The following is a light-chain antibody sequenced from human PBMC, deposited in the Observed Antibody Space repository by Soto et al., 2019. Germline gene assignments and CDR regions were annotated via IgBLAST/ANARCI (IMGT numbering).Light chain of an antibody. Sequence: IQMTQSPSSLSASVGDRVTITCRASQSLSSRLTWYQQKPGEAPKLLIYETSSLHSGVPSRFSGSGSETDFTLTINSLQPEDFATYYFQQSFSPPYTFGQGTKLEIK. J-gene: IGKJ2*01. CDR1: QSLSSR. CDR2: ETS. CDR3: QQSFSPPYT. V-gene: IGKV1-39*01.